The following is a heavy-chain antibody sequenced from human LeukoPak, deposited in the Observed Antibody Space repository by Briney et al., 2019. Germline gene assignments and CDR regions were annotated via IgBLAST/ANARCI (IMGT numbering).Heavy chain of an antibody. CDR1: GFTVSSNY. Sequence: GSLRLSCAASGFTVSSNYMTWVRQAPGKGLEWVSVIYSGGSTYYADSVKGRFTISRDNSKNTLSLQMNSVRAEDTAVYYCARNSGYDLPFDYWGQGTLVTVSS. V-gene: IGHV3-53*01. D-gene: IGHD5-12*01. CDR2: IYSGGST. J-gene: IGHJ4*02. CDR3: ARNSGYDLPFDY.